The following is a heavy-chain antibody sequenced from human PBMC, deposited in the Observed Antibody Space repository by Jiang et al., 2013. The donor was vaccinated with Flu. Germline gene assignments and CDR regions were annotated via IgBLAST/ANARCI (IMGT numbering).Heavy chain of an antibody. CDR2: IYYSGST. D-gene: IGHD6-19*01. V-gene: IGHV4-59*13. Sequence: GSGLVKPSETLSLTCTVSGGSISSYYWSWIRQPPGKGLEWIGYIYYSGSTNYNPSLKSRVTISVDTSKNQFSLKLSSVTAADTAVYYCARDRQWLVREGYYYYYYGMDVWGQGDHGHRLL. CDR1: GGSISSYY. J-gene: IGHJ6*02. CDR3: ARDRQWLVREGYYYYYYGMDV.